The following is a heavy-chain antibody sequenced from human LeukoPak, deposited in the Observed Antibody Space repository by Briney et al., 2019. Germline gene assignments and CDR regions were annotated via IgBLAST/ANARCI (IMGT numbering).Heavy chain of an antibody. CDR1: GFTFNNFA. V-gene: IGHV3-23*01. CDR3: AKDQDFVVVPAAVPLGF. CDR2: ISGSGEST. J-gene: IGHJ4*02. Sequence: GGSLRLSCAASGFTFNNFAMTWVRQAPGKGLEWVSAISGSGESTYYAGSVKGRFTISRDNSKNTLFLQMNSLRAEDTAIYFCAKDQDFVVVPAAVPLGFWGQGTLVTVSS. D-gene: IGHD2-2*01.